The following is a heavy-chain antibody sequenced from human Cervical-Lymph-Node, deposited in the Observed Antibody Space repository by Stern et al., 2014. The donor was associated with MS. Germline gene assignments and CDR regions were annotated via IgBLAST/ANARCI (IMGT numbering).Heavy chain of an antibody. CDR1: GFKFSIYW. V-gene: IGHV5-51*01. D-gene: IGHD1-14*01. CDR3: ARQTTAWASDV. J-gene: IGHJ4*02. CDR2: IYPGDSET. Sequence: EVQLVQSGAELIRPGESLKISCKGSGFKFSIYWIAWVRLMPRKGLERMGIIYPGDSETRYSPSFQGQVTMSADKSTSTAYLQWSSLNASDTAMYFCARQTTAWASDVWGQGTLVTVSS.